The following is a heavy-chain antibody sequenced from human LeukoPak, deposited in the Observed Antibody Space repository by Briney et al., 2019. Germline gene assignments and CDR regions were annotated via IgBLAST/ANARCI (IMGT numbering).Heavy chain of an antibody. D-gene: IGHD2-2*01. J-gene: IGHJ4*02. Sequence: PSETLSLTCTVSGGSISSGGFYWSWIRQHPGKGLEWIGYIYSSGNTYYNPSLKSRVTISIDTSKNQFSLKLDSVTAADTAVYYCARLVEYQLPFDYWGQGTLVTVSS. CDR1: GGSISSGGFY. V-gene: IGHV4-31*03. CDR3: ARLVEYQLPFDY. CDR2: IYSSGNT.